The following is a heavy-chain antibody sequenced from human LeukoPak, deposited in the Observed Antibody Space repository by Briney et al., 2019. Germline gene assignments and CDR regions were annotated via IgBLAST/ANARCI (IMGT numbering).Heavy chain of an antibody. D-gene: IGHD2-8*02. CDR2: ISWNTGGI. CDR1: EFTFSSYW. J-gene: IGHJ3*02. V-gene: IGHV3-9*03. Sequence: PGGSLRLSCAASEFTFSSYWMHWVRQAPGKGLERVSGISWNTGGIGYADSVKGRFTISRDNAKNSLYLQMNSLRAEDMALYYCAKDEFVASAFTGAFDIWGQGAMVTVSS. CDR3: AKDEFVASAFTGAFDI.